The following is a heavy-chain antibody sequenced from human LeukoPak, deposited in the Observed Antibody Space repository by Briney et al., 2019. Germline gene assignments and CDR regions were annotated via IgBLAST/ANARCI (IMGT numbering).Heavy chain of an antibody. V-gene: IGHV3-33*06. CDR2: IWYDGSNK. J-gene: IGHJ4*01. CDR3: AKENTRYSGYPSGEFDY. D-gene: IGHD5-12*01. CDR1: GFTFSSYG. Sequence: GGSLRLSCAASGFTFSSYGMHWVRQAPGKGLEWVAVIWYDGSNKYYADSVKGRFTISRDNSKNTLYLQMNSLRAEDTAVYYCAKENTRYSGYPSGEFDYWGQGTLVTVSS.